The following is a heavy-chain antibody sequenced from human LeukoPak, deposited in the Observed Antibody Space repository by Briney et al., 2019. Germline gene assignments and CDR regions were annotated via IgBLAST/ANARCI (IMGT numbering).Heavy chain of an antibody. CDR3: AKVPGYYYDSSGYYYFDY. J-gene: IGHJ4*02. Sequence: PGGSLRLSCAASGFTFSSYAMTWVRQAPGKGLVWVSAISGLVHSTYYADSVKGRFTISRDNSKNTLYLQMNSLRAEDTAVYYCAKVPGYYYDSSGYYYFDYWGQGTLVTVSS. V-gene: IGHV3-23*01. CDR1: GFTFSSYA. D-gene: IGHD3-22*01. CDR2: ISGLVHST.